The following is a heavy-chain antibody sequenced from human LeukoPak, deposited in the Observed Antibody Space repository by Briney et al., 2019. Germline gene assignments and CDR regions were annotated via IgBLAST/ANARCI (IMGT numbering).Heavy chain of an antibody. D-gene: IGHD3-16*01. CDR2: INPSGGGT. CDR1: GYSLTTYY. Sequence: ASVKVSCKASGYSLTTYYMHWVRQAPGQGLEWMAIINPSGGGTKYAQKFQGRVTMTRDTPTNTVYMELSSLRSEDTAVYYCARGRGIRLGESTRFDPWGQGTLVTVSS. J-gene: IGHJ5*02. CDR3: ARGRGIRLGESTRFDP. V-gene: IGHV1-46*01.